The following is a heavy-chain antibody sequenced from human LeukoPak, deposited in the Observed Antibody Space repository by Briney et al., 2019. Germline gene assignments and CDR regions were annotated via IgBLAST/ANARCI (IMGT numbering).Heavy chain of an antibody. D-gene: IGHD1/OR15-1a*01. CDR3: ARATPDPYNWNNGGWFDP. CDR1: GGSFSGYY. V-gene: IGHV4-34*01. CDR2: INHSGST. Sequence: SETLSLTCAVYGGSFSGYYWSWIRQPPGKGLEWIGEINHSGSTNYNPSLKSRVTISVDTSKNQFSLKLSSVTAADTAVYYCARATPDPYNWNNGGWFDPWGQGTLVTVSS. J-gene: IGHJ5*02.